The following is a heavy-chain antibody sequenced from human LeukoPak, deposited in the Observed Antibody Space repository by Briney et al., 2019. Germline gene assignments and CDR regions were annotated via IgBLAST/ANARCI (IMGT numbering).Heavy chain of an antibody. V-gene: IGHV3-64*01. CDR1: GFTFSNYA. CDR3: ARGMYYYGSGSYYTPFDY. D-gene: IGHD3-10*01. J-gene: IGHJ4*02. CDR2: ISSNGGST. Sequence: GGSLRLSCAASGFTFSNYAMHWVRQAPGKGLEYVSAISSNGGSTYYANSVKGRFTISRDNSKNTLYLQMRSLRAEDMAVYYCARGMYYYGSGSYYTPFDYWGQGTLVTVSS.